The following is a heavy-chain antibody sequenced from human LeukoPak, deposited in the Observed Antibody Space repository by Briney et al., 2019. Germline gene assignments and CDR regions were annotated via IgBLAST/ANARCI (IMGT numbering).Heavy chain of an antibody. J-gene: IGHJ3*02. CDR3: ASSDGLVGARSGNDVFDI. D-gene: IGHD1-26*01. CDR1: GGSISSYY. Sequence: PSETLSLTCTVSGGSISSYYWSWIRQSPGMGLEWIGYIYYSGSTKCNPSLKSRVTISIDTSKNQFSLKLSSVTAADTAMYYCASSDGLVGARSGNDVFDIWGQGTMVTVSS. CDR2: IYYSGST. V-gene: IGHV4-59*01.